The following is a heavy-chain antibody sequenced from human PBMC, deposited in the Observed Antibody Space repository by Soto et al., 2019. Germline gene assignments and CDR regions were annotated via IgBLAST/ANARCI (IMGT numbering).Heavy chain of an antibody. J-gene: IGHJ4*02. Sequence: QVQLVESGGGVVQPGRSLRLSCAASGFTFNKYAVYWVGQAPGKGLEWVATISFDGSYEYYADSVKGRFTISRDNSKSTLYLQMDSLRVEDTAIYYCARGGNQQIVLVPAAMGYFDSWGQGTLVTVSS. D-gene: IGHD2-2*01. CDR3: ARGGNQQIVLVPAAMGYFDS. V-gene: IGHV3-30-3*01. CDR2: ISFDGSYE. CDR1: GFTFNKYA.